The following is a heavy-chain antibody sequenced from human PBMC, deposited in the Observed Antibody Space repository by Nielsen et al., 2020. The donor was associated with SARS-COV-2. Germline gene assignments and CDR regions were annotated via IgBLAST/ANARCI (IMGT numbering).Heavy chain of an antibody. CDR3: TRRVAGGTMDV. Sequence: GESLKISCAASGFTFSNFAMNWVRQAPGKGLEWVSTIGVSGGGTYYADSLKGRFTISSDNSKNTLYLQRNSLGADDTAIYYCTRRVAGGTMDVWGQGTTVTVSS. V-gene: IGHV3-23*01. CDR1: GFTFSNFA. D-gene: IGHD6-19*01. J-gene: IGHJ6*02. CDR2: IGVSGGGT.